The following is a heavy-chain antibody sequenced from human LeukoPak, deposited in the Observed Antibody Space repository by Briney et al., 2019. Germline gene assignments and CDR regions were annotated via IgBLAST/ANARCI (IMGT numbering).Heavy chain of an antibody. J-gene: IGHJ4*02. CDR3: AKYSHDSSGSYDY. CDR2: ISGSGSDGST. Sequence: GGSLRLSCAASGFTFSSYGMSWVRQAPGKGLEWVSGISGSGSDGSTYYANSVKGRFTISRDNSKNTLYLQMNSLRAEDTAVYYCAKYSHDSSGSYDYWGQGTLVTVSS. CDR1: GFTFSSYG. D-gene: IGHD3-22*01. V-gene: IGHV3-23*01.